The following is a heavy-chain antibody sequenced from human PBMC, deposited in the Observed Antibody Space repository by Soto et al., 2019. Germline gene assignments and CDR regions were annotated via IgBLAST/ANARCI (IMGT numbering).Heavy chain of an antibody. CDR3: ARRVGEYQYDFWSGSPRYNWFDP. CDR1: GGSISSSSYY. CDR2: IYYSGST. V-gene: IGHV4-39*01. Sequence: QLQLQESGPGLVKPSETLSLTCTVSGGSISSSSYYWGWIRQPPGKGLEWIGSIYYSGSTYYNPSLKSRVTISVDTSKDQFSLKLSSVTAADTAVYYCARRVGEYQYDFWSGSPRYNWFDPWGQGTLVTVSS. D-gene: IGHD3-3*01. J-gene: IGHJ5*02.